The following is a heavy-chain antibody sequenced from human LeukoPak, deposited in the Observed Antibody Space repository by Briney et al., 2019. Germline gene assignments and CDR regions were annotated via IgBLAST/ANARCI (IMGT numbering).Heavy chain of an antibody. CDR2: IIPILNIA. J-gene: IGHJ6*02. D-gene: IGHD1-1*01. Sequence: GASVKVSCKASGGTSITYAISWVRQAPGQGLEWVGRIIPILNIADYAQKFQGRVTITADKSTSTAYMELSSLRSEDTAVYYCARVRTMGRYYYYGMDVWGQGTTVTVSS. CDR3: ARVRTMGRYYYYGMDV. CDR1: GGTSITYA. V-gene: IGHV1-69*04.